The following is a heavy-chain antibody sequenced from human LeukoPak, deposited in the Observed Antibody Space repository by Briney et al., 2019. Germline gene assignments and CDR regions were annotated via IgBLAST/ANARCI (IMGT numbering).Heavy chain of an antibody. CDR1: GFTFSNAW. Sequence: GGSLRLSCAASGFTFSNAWMSWVRQAPGKGLEWVGRIKSKTDGGTTDYAAPVKGRFTISRDDSKNTLYLQMNSLKTEDTAVYYCTTDPTRNHYYYYYMDVWGKGTTVTVSS. CDR2: IKSKTDGGTT. V-gene: IGHV3-15*01. CDR3: TTDPTRNHYYYYYMDV. D-gene: IGHD1-14*01. J-gene: IGHJ6*03.